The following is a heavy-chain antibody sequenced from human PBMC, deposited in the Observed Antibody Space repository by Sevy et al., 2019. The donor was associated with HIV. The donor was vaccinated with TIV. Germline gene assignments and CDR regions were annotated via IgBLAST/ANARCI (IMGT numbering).Heavy chain of an antibody. CDR3: ARGSSDLEGDY. CDR1: GFTFSNYA. J-gene: IGHJ4*02. V-gene: IGHV3-21*01. Sequence: GGSLRLSCAASGFTFSNYAMTWVRQAPGKGLEWVSSISRSRVYIYYADSVKGRFTISRDNTKNSLFLQMNSLRAEDTAVYYCARGSSDLEGDYWGQGTLVTVSS. CDR2: ISRSRVYI. D-gene: IGHD3-22*01.